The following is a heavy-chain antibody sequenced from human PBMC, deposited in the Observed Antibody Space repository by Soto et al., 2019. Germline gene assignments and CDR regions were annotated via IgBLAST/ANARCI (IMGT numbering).Heavy chain of an antibody. CDR3: AREGLHLGELSPYFDY. D-gene: IGHD3-16*02. CDR1: GFTFSSYS. J-gene: IGHJ4*02. V-gene: IGHV3-21*01. Sequence: GGSLRLSCAASGFTFSSYSMNWVRQAPGKVLEWVSSISSSSSYIYYADSVKGRFTISRDNAKNSLYLQMNSLRAEYTAVYYCAREGLHLGELSPYFDYRGQGTLVTVSS. CDR2: ISSSSSYI.